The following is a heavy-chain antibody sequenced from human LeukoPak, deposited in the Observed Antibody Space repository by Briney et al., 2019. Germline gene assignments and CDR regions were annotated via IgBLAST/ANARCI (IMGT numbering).Heavy chain of an antibody. CDR2: ISGSGGST. CDR1: GFTFSSYA. V-gene: IGHV3-23*01. D-gene: IGHD1-26*01. CDR3: AKGGGFFGSYPYYFDY. J-gene: IGHJ4*02. Sequence: GGPLRLSCAASGFTFSSYAMSWVRQAPGKGLEWVSAISGSGGSTYYADSVKGRFTISRDNSKNTLYLQMNSLRAEDTAVYYCAKGGGFFGSYPYYFDYWGQGTLVTVSS.